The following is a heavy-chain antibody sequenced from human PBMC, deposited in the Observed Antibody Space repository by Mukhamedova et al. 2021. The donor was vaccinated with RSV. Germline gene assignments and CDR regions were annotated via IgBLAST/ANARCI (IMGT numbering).Heavy chain of an antibody. CDR3: VTVGSGYKYDH. D-gene: IGHD5-18*01. CDR2: ITWDGITT. J-gene: IGHJ5*02. V-gene: IGHV3-43*01. Sequence: GKGLEWVSLITWDGITTHYADSVKGRFTISRDNSKNSLYLQMNSLRTEDSALYYCVTVGSGYKYDHWGRGTLVTVSS.